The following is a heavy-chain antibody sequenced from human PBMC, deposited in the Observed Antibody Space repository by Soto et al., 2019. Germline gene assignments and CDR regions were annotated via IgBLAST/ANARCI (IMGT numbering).Heavy chain of an antibody. CDR2: INHSGST. D-gene: IGHD6-19*01. V-gene: IGHV4-34*01. Sequence: SETLSLTCAVYGGSFSGYYCSWIRQPPGKGLEWIGEINHSGSTNYNPSLKSRVTISVDTSKNQFSLKLSSVTAADTAVYYCARTMGQWLVMDYYYYMDVWGKGTTVTVSS. CDR3: ARTMGQWLVMDYYYYMDV. J-gene: IGHJ6*03. CDR1: GGSFSGYY.